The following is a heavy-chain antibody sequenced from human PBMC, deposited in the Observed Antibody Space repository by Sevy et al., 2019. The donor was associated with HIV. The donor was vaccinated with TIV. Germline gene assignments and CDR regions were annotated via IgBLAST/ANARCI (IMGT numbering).Heavy chain of an antibody. CDR2: ISYDGSNK. CDR1: GFTFSSYG. Sequence: GESLRLSCAASGFTFSSYGMHWVRQAPGKGLEWVAVISYDGSNKYYADSVKGRFTISRDNSKNTLYLQMNSLRAEDTAVYYCAKPGTTFDYYYYYGMDVWGQGTTVTVSS. V-gene: IGHV3-30*18. J-gene: IGHJ6*02. D-gene: IGHD1-1*01. CDR3: AKPGTTFDYYYYYGMDV.